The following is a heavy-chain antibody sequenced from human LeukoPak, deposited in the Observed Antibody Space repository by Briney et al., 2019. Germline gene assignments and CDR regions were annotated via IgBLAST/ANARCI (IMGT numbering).Heavy chain of an antibody. V-gene: IGHV4-34*01. CDR2: INHSGST. CDR1: GESFSGYY. CDR3: ARGLYVYYYYGMDV. Sequence: SSETLSLTCAIYGESFSGYYWSWIRQPPGKGQEWVGEINHSGSTNYNPSLKSRVTISVATSKNQFSLKLSSVTAADTAVYYCARGLYVYYYYGMDVWGQGTTVTVSS. J-gene: IGHJ6*02. D-gene: IGHD5/OR15-5a*01.